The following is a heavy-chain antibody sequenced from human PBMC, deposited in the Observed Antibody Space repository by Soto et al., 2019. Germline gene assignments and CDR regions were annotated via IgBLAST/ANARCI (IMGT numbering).Heavy chain of an antibody. CDR3: ATLSREVPETPTKSPDS. J-gene: IGHJ4*02. CDR2: FDPEDGET. D-gene: IGHD1-26*01. Sequence: PSVKVSCKVSGYTLTELSMHWVRQAPGKGLEWMGGFDPEDGETIYAQKFQGRVTMTEDTSTDTAYMELSSLRSEDTAVYYCATLSREVPETPTKSPDSWRKETLITV. CDR1: GYTLTELS. V-gene: IGHV1-24*01.